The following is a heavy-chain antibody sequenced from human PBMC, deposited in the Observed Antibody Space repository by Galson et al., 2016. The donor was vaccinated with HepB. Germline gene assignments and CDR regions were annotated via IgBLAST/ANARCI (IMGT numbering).Heavy chain of an antibody. D-gene: IGHD6-19*01. CDR3: VRRSSPSSGWHYYFDY. CDR2: IYSGGST. J-gene: IGHJ4*02. CDR1: GFTVSTNY. Sequence: SLRLSCAASGFTVSTNYMSWVRQAPGKGLEWVSVIYSGGSTYYADSVKGRFTISRDNSKNTLYLQMNSLRAEDTAMYYCVRRSSPSSGWHYYFDYWGQGTLVTVSS. V-gene: IGHV3-53*01.